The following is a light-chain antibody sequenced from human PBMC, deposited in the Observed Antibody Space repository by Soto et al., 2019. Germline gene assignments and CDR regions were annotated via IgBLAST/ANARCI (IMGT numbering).Light chain of an antibody. Sequence: DIQLNQSPSTLSASVGDRVTITCRASQTVSTWLAWYQQKPGKAPKLLISDASSLQSGVPSRFSGSGSGTDFTLTITNLQPDDFATYYCQQYITYSPYTFGQGTKLEIK. V-gene: IGKV1-5*01. CDR1: QTVSTW. J-gene: IGKJ2*01. CDR2: DAS. CDR3: QQYITYSPYT.